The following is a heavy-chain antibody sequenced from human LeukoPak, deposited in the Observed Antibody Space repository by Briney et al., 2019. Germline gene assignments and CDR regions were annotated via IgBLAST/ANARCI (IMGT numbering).Heavy chain of an antibody. Sequence: GGSLRLSCAASGFTVSSNYMSWVRQAPGKGLEWVSVIYSGGSTYYADSVKGRFTISRDNAKNSLYLQMNSLRAEDTAVYYCARFQYYDILTGYYGMDVWGQGTTVTVSS. D-gene: IGHD3-9*01. CDR2: IYSGGST. CDR1: GFTVSSNY. J-gene: IGHJ6*02. V-gene: IGHV3-53*01. CDR3: ARFQYYDILTGYYGMDV.